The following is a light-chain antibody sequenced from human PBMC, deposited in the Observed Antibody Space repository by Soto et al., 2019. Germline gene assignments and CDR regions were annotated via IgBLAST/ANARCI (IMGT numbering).Light chain of an antibody. V-gene: IGKV3-15*01. CDR2: GAS. CDR1: QSVSSN. CDR3: QQYNNWPNMYP. Sequence: EIVMTQSPATLSVSPGERATLSCRASQSVSSNLAWYQQKPGQAPKLLIYGASTRATGIPARFSGSGSGTEFTLTISSLQSEYFAVYYCQQYNNWPNMYPFGQGTKVDIK. J-gene: IGKJ2*01.